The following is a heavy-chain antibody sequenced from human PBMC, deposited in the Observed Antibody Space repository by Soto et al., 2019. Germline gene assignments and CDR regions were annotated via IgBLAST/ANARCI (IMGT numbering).Heavy chain of an antibody. D-gene: IGHD3-16*01. CDR3: AKDLGRGYYYGMDV. V-gene: IGHV3-30*18. CDR1: ADTFSNHG. J-gene: IGHJ6*02. CDR2: ISNDGSNK. Sequence: PGGSLRLSCAASADTFSNHGMHWVRQAPGKGLEWVAVISNDGSNKYYVDSVKGRFTISRDNSKNTLYLQMNSLSAEDTAVYHCAKDLGRGYYYGMDVWGQGTTVPVSS.